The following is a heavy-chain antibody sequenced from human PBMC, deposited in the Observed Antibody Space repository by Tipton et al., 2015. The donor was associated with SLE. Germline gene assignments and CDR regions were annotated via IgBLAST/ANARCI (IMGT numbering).Heavy chain of an antibody. CDR3: ARHGYSNWRFYFYY. D-gene: IGHD4-11*01. CDR2: INQSGST. CDR1: GGSLSGFY. J-gene: IGHJ4*02. Sequence: TLSLTCAVSGGSLSGFYWSWIRQSPGKGLEWIGEINQSGSTDYSPSLKSRVTMSVDTPKNQFSLEVSSVTAADTAVYYCARHGYSNWRFYFYYWAQGTLVTVSS. V-gene: IGHV4-34*01.